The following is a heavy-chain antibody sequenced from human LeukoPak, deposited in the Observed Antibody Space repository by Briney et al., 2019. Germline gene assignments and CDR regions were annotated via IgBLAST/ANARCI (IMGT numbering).Heavy chain of an antibody. V-gene: IGHV1-8*01. CDR3: ARPFGGYSDWYYFDY. CDR1: GYTFTSYD. D-gene: IGHD3-9*01. J-gene: IGHJ4*02. Sequence: ASVKVSCKASGYTFTSYDINWVRQATGQGLEWMGWMNPNNGNTDYAQKFQGRVTLTRNTSISTAYMEVNSLRSEDTAVYYCARPFGGYSDWYYFDYWGQGSLVTVSS. CDR2: MNPNNGNT.